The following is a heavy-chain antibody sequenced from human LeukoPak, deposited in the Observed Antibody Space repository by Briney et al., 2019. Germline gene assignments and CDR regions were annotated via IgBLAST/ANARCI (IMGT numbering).Heavy chain of an antibody. CDR3: AREVEEVPAAMGVYYYYYMDV. CDR2: INGDGRRA. V-gene: IGHV3-74*01. D-gene: IGHD2-2*01. Sequence: GGSLRLSCAASGFTFSSYWMHWVRQAPGKGLVWVPRINGDGRRANYAESVKGRFTISRDNAKNTLYLQMNSLRAEDTAVYYCAREVEEVPAAMGVYYYYYMDVWGKGTSVTVSS. CDR1: GFTFSSYW. J-gene: IGHJ6*03.